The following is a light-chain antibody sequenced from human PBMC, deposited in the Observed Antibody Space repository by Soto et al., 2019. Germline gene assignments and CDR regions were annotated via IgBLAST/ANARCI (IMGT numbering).Light chain of an antibody. V-gene: IGKV3-15*01. CDR1: ESVGSN. J-gene: IGKJ1*01. Sequence: EVVMTQSPATLSVSPGDRDTLPCRASESVGSNLAWYQQKPGQAPSLLIYTASTRASGVPARFSGSGSGTEFTLTINSLQTEDFGLYYCQQYNSWPRTFGQGTKVDIK. CDR3: QQYNSWPRT. CDR2: TAS.